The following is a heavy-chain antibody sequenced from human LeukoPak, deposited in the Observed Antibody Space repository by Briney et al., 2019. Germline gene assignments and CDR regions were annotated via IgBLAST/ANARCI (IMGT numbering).Heavy chain of an antibody. CDR2: INPSGDST. J-gene: IGHJ4*02. CDR1: GYTFTGYY. V-gene: IGHV1-46*01. D-gene: IGHD4-11*01. Sequence: ASVKVSCKASGYTFTGYYIHWVRQAPGQGLEWMGWINPSGDSTNYAQKFQGRVTMTRDTSTSTVYMELSSLRSEDTAVYYCARQRDYSNFFDYWGQGTLVTVSS. CDR3: ARQRDYSNFFDY.